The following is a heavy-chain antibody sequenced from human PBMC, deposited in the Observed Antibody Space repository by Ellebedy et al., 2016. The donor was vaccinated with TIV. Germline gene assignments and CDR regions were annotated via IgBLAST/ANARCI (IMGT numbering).Heavy chain of an antibody. V-gene: IGHV4-34*01. CDR2: INPSGGT. CDR1: GGSFLGYY. CDR3: ARGRTVTVTDPKYFDY. J-gene: IGHJ4*02. Sequence: SETLSLTXTVHGGSFLGYYWSWIRQSPGKGLQWIGEINPSGGTNYTTSLKSRVTISVDTSKNQFSLRLDSVTAADTAVYYCARGRTVTVTDPKYFDYWGRGALVTVSS. D-gene: IGHD4-17*01.